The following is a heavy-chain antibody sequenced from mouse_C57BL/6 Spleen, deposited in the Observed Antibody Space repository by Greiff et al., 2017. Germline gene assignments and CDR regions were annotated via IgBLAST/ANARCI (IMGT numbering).Heavy chain of an antibody. CDR1: GYAFTNYL. J-gene: IGHJ3*01. Sequence: VKVVESGAELVRPGTSVKVSCKASGYAFTNYLIEWVKQRPGQGLEWIGVINPGSGGTNYNEKFKGKATLTADKSSSTAYMQLSSLTSEDSAVYFCARSVGSNSAWFAYWGQGTLVTVSA. CDR3: ARSVGSNSAWFAY. D-gene: IGHD2-5*01. CDR2: INPGSGGT. V-gene: IGHV1-54*01.